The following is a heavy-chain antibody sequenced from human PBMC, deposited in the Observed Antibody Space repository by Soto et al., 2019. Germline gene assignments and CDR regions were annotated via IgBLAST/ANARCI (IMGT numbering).Heavy chain of an antibody. CDR1: GFTFSSYG. J-gene: IGHJ4*02. CDR2: IWYDGSNK. CDR3: ARNEGKYSSSWYWFDY. D-gene: IGHD6-13*01. V-gene: IGHV3-33*01. Sequence: PWGSLRLSCAASGFTFSSYGMHFFRHSPFKGLEWVAVIWYDGSNKYYADSVKGRFTISRDNSKNTLYLQMNSLRAEDTAVYYCARNEGKYSSSWYWFDYWGQGTLVTVSS.